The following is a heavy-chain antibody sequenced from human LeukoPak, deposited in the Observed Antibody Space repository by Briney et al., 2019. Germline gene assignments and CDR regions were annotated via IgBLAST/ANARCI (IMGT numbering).Heavy chain of an antibody. D-gene: IGHD5-18*01. CDR2: IYYSGST. CDR3: ARGDQSGYSYGNHVGEVDY. V-gene: IGHV4-30-4*01. CDR1: GGSISSGDYY. Sequence: PSQTLSLTCSVSGGSISSGDYYWSWIRQPPGKGLEWIGYIYYSGSTYYNPSLKSRVTISVDTSKNQFSLKLSSVTAADTAVYYCARGDQSGYSYGNHVGEVDYWGQGTLVTVSS. J-gene: IGHJ4*02.